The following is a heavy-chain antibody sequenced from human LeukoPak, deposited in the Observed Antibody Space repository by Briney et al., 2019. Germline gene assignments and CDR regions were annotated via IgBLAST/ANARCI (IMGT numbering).Heavy chain of an antibody. CDR2: ISSSSSYI. CDR1: GFTFSSYS. CDR3: ARGHGSSDAFDI. J-gene: IGHJ3*02. D-gene: IGHD1-26*01. V-gene: IGHV3-21*01. Sequence: GGSLRLSCAAPGFTFSSYSMNWVRQAPGKGLEWVSSISSSSSYIYYADSVKGRFTISRDNAKNSLYLQMNSLRAEDTAVYYCARGHGSSDAFDIWGQGTMVTVSS.